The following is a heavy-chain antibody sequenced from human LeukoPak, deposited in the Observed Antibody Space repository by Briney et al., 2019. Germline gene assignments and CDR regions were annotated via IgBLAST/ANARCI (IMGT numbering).Heavy chain of an antibody. CDR2: ISSSSSYI. J-gene: IGHJ4*02. Sequence: KPGGSLRLSCAASGFTSSSYSMNWVRQAPGKGLEWVSSISSSSSYIYYADSVKGRFTISRDNAKNSLYLQMNSLRAEDTAVYYCARDLGYYDSSGSYWGQGTLVTVSS. CDR1: GFTSSSYS. D-gene: IGHD3-22*01. CDR3: ARDLGYYDSSGSY. V-gene: IGHV3-21*01.